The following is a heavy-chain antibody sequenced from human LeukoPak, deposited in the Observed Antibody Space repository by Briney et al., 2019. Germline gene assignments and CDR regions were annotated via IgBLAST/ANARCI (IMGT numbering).Heavy chain of an antibody. CDR3: AKAVVGATPRGAFDI. D-gene: IGHD1-26*01. CDR2: ISWNSDNI. J-gene: IGHJ3*02. Sequence: PGGSLRLSCAASGFTFGDAAMHWVRQAPGKGLEWVSGISWNSDNIGYADSVKGRFIVSRANAENSLYLQMNSLRSEDTAFYFCAKAVVGATPRGAFDIWGQGTRVTVSS. CDR1: GFTFGDAA. V-gene: IGHV3-9*01.